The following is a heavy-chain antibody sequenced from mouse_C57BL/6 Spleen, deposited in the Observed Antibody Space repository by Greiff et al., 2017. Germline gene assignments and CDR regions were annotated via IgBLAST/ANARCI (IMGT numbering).Heavy chain of an antibody. D-gene: IGHD3-2*02. CDR2: INPSNGGT. V-gene: IGHV1-53*01. CDR3: ARSHSSGLAWFAY. J-gene: IGHJ3*01. CDR1: GYTFTSYW. Sequence: QVQLKQPGTELVKPGASVKLSCKASGYTFTSYWMHWVKQRPGQGLEWIGNINPSNGGTNYNEKFKSKATLTVDKSSSTAYMQLSSLTSEDSAVYYCARSHSSGLAWFAYWGQGTLVTVSA.